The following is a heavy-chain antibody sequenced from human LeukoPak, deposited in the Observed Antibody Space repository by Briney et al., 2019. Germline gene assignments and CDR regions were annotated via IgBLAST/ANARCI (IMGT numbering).Heavy chain of an antibody. CDR1: GFTVSSNY. D-gene: IGHD2-2*01. J-gene: IGHJ4*02. Sequence: PGGSLRLSCAASGFTVSSNYMSWVRQAPGKGLEWVSVIYSGGSTYYAGSVKGRFTISRDNSKNTLYLQMNSLRAEDTAVYYCARDCGVGYCSSTSPGGFDYWGQGTLVTVST. V-gene: IGHV3-66*01. CDR2: IYSGGST. CDR3: ARDCGVGYCSSTSPGGFDY.